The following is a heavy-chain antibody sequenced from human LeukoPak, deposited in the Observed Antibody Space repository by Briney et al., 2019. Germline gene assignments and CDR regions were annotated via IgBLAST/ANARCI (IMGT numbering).Heavy chain of an antibody. CDR2: IYYSGST. D-gene: IGHD2-2*01. V-gene: IGHV4-31*03. CDR3: ARETPYCSSTSCYRGPNYYYGMDV. J-gene: IGHJ6*02. CDR1: GGSISSGGYY. Sequence: SQTLSLTCTVSGGSISSGGYYWSWIRQHPGKGLEWIGYIYYSGSTYYNPSLKSRVTISVDTSKTQFSLKLSSVTAADTAVYYCARETPYCSSTSCYRGPNYYYGMDVWGQGTTVTVSS.